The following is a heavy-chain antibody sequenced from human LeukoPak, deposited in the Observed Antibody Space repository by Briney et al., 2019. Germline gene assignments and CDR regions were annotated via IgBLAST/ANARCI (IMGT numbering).Heavy chain of an antibody. CDR3: ARHCAGYSSSWATIGYYYYYMDV. Sequence: SETLSLTCTVSGGSISSYYWSWIRQPPGKGLEWIGYIYTSGSTNYNPSLKSRVTISVDTSKNQFSLKLSSVTAADTAVYYCARHCAGYSSSWATIGYYYYYMDVWGKGTTVTVSS. CDR1: GGSISSYY. V-gene: IGHV4-4*09. J-gene: IGHJ6*03. D-gene: IGHD6-13*01. CDR2: IYTSGST.